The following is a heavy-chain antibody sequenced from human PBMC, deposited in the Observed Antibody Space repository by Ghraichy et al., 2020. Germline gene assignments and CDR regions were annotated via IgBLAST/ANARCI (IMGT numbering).Heavy chain of an antibody. CDR1: GFIFSNYG. V-gene: IGHV3-33*01. CDR2: IWYDGSNK. Sequence: GGSLRLSCGASGFIFSNYGMHWVRQAPGKGLEWVAGIWYDGSNKYYADSVKGRFTISRDNSKNTLYLQMNSLRAEDTAVYYCARDLYGFVGEGNAFDIWGPGTMVTVSS. D-gene: IGHD3-10*01. CDR3: ARDLYGFVGEGNAFDI. J-gene: IGHJ3*02.